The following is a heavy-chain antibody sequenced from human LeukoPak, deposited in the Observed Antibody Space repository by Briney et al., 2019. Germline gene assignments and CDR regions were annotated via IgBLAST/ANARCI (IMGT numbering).Heavy chain of an antibody. CDR1: GFTFSNAW. CDR2: IKSKTEGGTT. V-gene: IGHV3-15*01. D-gene: IGHD3-9*01. CDR3: TTSLRYFDWLQLTNY. J-gene: IGHJ4*02. Sequence: GGSLRLSCAASGFTFSNAWMSWVRQAPGKGLEWVGRIKSKTEGGTTDYAAPVKGRFTISRDDSKNTLYLQMNSLKTEDTAVYYCTTSLRYFDWLQLTNYWGQGTLVTVSS.